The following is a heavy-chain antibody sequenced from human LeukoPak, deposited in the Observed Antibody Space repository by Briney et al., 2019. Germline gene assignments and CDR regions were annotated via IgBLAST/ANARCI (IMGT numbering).Heavy chain of an antibody. D-gene: IGHD6-19*01. CDR3: ARDKDQIAVAGLFDY. V-gene: IGHV1-18*01. Sequence: GASVKVSCKASGYTFTSYGISWVRQAPGQGLEWMGWISAYNGNTNYAQKLQGRVTMTTDTSTSTAYMELRSLRSDDTAVYYCARDKDQIAVAGLFDYWGQGTLVTVSS. J-gene: IGHJ4*02. CDR2: ISAYNGNT. CDR1: GYTFTSYG.